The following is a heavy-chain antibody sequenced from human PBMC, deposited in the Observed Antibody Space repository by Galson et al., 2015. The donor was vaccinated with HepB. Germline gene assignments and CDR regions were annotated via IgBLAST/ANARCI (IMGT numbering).Heavy chain of an antibody. CDR3: AAAAE. D-gene: IGHD6-13*01. J-gene: IGHJ4*02. CDR1: GFSFSNTW. V-gene: IGHV3-7*03. CDR2: INEAGTRR. Sequence: SLRLSCAASGFSFSNTWMSWVRQAPGKGLEWVANINEAGTRRDYVDSVKGRFTISRDNTKDSPSLQMNSLRGDDTAVYYCAAAAEWGQGTLVTVSS.